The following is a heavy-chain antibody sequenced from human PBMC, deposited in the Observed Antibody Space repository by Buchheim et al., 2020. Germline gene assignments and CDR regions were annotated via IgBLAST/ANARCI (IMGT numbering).Heavy chain of an antibody. V-gene: IGHV3-30-3*01. D-gene: IGHD3-22*01. CDR3: ARDGADYYDSSGYYGPFLDY. CDR1: GFTFSSYA. J-gene: IGHJ4*02. CDR2: ISYDGSNK. Sequence: QVQLVESGGGVVQPGRSLRLSCAASGFTFSSYAMHWVRQAPGKGLEWVAVISYDGSNKYYADSVKGRFTISRDNSKNTLYLQMNSLRAEDTAVYYCARDGADYYDSSGYYGPFLDYWGQGTL.